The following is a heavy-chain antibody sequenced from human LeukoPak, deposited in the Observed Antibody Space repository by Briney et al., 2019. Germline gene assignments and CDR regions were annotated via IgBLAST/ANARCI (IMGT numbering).Heavy chain of an antibody. CDR3: ARATRMIVVVITTGIDY. J-gene: IGHJ4*02. CDR2: ISYDGSNK. D-gene: IGHD3-22*01. CDR1: GFTFSSYA. Sequence: GGSLRLSCAASGFTFSSYATHWVRQAPGEGLEWVAVISYDGSNKYYADSVKGRFTISRDNSKNTLYLQMNSLRAEDTAVYYCARATRMIVVVITTGIDYWGQGTLVTVSS. V-gene: IGHV3-30*01.